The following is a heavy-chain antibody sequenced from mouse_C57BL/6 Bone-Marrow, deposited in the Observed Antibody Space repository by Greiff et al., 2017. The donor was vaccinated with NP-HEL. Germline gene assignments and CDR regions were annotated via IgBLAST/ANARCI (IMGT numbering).Heavy chain of an antibody. CDR2: IHPNSGST. CDR1: GYTFTSYW. J-gene: IGHJ2*01. V-gene: IGHV1-64*01. CDR3: ARHSYYFDY. Sequence: QVQLQQPGAELVKPGASVKLSCKASGYTFTSYWMHWVKQRPGQGLEWIGMIHPNSGSTNYNEKFKSKATLTVEKSSSTAYMQLSSLTSEDSSFYYCARHSYYFDYWGQGTTLTVSS.